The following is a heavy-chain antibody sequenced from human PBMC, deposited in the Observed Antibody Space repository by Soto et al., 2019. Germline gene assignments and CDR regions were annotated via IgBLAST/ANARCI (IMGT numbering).Heavy chain of an antibody. CDR1: GGSISSSSYY. CDR2: IYYSGST. J-gene: IGHJ6*03. Sequence: SETLSLTCTVSGGSISSSSYYWGWIRQPPGKGLEWIESIYYSGSTYYNPSLKSRVTISVDTSKNQFSLKLSSVTAADTAVYYCASSTDCSSTSCSPRSYYMDVWGKGTTVTVSS. CDR3: ASSTDCSSTSCSPRSYYMDV. V-gene: IGHV4-39*01. D-gene: IGHD2-2*01.